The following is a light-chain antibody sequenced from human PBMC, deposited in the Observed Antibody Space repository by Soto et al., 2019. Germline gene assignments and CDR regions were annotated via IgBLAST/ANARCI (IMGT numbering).Light chain of an antibody. V-gene: IGLV2-14*03. CDR3: CSYSGSSTIVV. J-gene: IGLJ2*01. Sequence: SVLTQPASVSGSPGQSITISCTGTSSDVGGYNFVSWYQQHPGKAPRLMIFDVDNRPSGVSTRFSGSKSGNTASLTISGLQAEDEADYYCCSYSGSSTIVVFGGGTKVTVL. CDR1: SSDVGGYNF. CDR2: DVD.